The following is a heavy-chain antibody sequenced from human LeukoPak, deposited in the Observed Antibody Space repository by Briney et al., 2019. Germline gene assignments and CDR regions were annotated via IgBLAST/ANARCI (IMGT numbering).Heavy chain of an antibody. D-gene: IGHD2-15*01. J-gene: IGHJ4*02. CDR1: GYRFSDYY. Sequence: GASVKVSCKASGYRFSDYYMHWVRQAPGQGLEWMGWINPNSGGTNYAQKFQGRVTMTRDTSISTAYMELSRPRSDDTAVYYCARDPLGYCSGGSCYIMGQFDYWGQGTLVTVSS. CDR2: INPNSGGT. CDR3: ARDPLGYCSGGSCYIMGQFDY. V-gene: IGHV1-2*02.